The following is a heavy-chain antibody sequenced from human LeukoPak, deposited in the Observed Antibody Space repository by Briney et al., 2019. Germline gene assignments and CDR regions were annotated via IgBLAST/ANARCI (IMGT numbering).Heavy chain of an antibody. CDR3: AGTYGPYYFDY. CDR2: IWYDGSNK. V-gene: IGHV3-33*01. D-gene: IGHD3-10*01. CDR1: GFTFSNHG. Sequence: GSLRLSCAASGFTFSNHGMHWVRQAPGKGLEWVAVIWYDGSNKYYADSVKGRFTISRDNSKNTLYLQMNSLRAEDTAVYYCAGTYGPYYFDYWGQGTLVTVSS. J-gene: IGHJ4*02.